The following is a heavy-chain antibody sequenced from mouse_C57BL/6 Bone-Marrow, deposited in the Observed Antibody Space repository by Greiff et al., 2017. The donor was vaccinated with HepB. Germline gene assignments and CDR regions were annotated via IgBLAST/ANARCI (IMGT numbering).Heavy chain of an antibody. Sequence: QVQLQQSGAELVKPGASVKLSCKASGYTFTSYWMQWVKQRPGQGLEWIGEIDPSDSYTNYNQKFKGKATLTVDTSSSTAYMQLSSLTSEDSAVYYCARDYIAYWGQGTLVTVSA. J-gene: IGHJ3*01. D-gene: IGHD2-12*01. V-gene: IGHV1-50*01. CDR2: IDPSDSYT. CDR1: GYTFTSYW. CDR3: ARDYIAY.